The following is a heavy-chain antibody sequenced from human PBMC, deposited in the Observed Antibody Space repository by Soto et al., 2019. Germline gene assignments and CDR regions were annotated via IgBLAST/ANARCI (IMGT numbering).Heavy chain of an antibody. D-gene: IGHD5-18*01. CDR3: ARGGRIQTFDY. CDR1: VGSISSSSYY. CDR2: INHSGST. Sequence: SETLSLTCTISVGSISSSSYYWGRIRQPPGKGLEWIGEINHSGSTNYNPSLKSRVTISVDTSKNQFSLKLSSVTAADTAVYYCARGGRIQTFDYWGQGTLVTVSS. V-gene: IGHV4-39*07. J-gene: IGHJ4*02.